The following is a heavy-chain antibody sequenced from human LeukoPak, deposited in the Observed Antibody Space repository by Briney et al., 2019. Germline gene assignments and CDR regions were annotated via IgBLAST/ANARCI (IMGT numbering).Heavy chain of an antibody. CDR3: ARGGTTVVTPGFY. V-gene: IGHV3-30*01. Sequence: PGRSLRLSCAASGFTFRSYAMHWVRQAPGKGLEWVAVISYDGSKKYYADSVKGRFTISRDNSKNTLYLQMNSLRAEDTTVYYCARGGTTVVTPGFYWGQGTLVTVSS. J-gene: IGHJ4*02. D-gene: IGHD4-23*01. CDR2: ISYDGSKK. CDR1: GFTFRSYA.